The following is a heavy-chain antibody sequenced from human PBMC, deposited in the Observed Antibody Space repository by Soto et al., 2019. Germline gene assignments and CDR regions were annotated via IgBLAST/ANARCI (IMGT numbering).Heavy chain of an antibody. CDR2: ISWNSGSI. D-gene: IGHD3-16*02. CDR1: GFTFDDYA. J-gene: IGHJ4*02. CDR3: AKDMITFGGVIVRMVY. V-gene: IGHV3-9*01. Sequence: PGGSLRLSCAASGFTFDDYAMHWFRQAPGKGLEWVSGISWNSGSIGYADSVKGRFTISRDNAKNSLYLQMNSLRAEDTALYYCAKDMITFGGVIVRMVYWGQGTLVTVSS.